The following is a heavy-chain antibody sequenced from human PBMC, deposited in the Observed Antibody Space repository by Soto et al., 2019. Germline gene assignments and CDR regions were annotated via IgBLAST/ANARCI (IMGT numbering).Heavy chain of an antibody. V-gene: IGHV3-30*18. D-gene: IGHD3-16*01. CDR3: AKEGGPGRTGGATRYRYDC. Sequence: QVQLVESGGGVVQPGGSLRLSCAASGFAFSTYGMHWVRQAPGKGLEWLAVISYDGSTDYYADSVKGRFTISRDNPKNTLYLQMNSLRPDDKDVYFCAKEGGPGRTGGATRYRYDCWGPGTLVTVSS. CDR1: GFAFSTYG. J-gene: IGHJ4*02. CDR2: ISYDGSTD.